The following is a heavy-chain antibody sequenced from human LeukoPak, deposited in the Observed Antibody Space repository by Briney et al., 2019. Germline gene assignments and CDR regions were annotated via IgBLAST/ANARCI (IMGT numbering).Heavy chain of an antibody. Sequence: SETLSLTCAVYGGSFSGYYWSWIRQPPGKGLEWIGEINHSGSTNCNPSLKSRVTISVDTSKNQFSLKLSSVTAADTAVYYCARAGRSTAMVKRLFDYWGQGTLVTVSS. V-gene: IGHV4-34*01. CDR1: GGSFSGYY. CDR2: INHSGST. J-gene: IGHJ4*02. CDR3: ARAGRSTAMVKRLFDY. D-gene: IGHD5-18*01.